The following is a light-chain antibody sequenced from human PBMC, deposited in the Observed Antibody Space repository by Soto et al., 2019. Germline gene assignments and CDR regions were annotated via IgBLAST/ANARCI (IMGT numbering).Light chain of an antibody. Sequence: QSALTQPPSASGTPGQRVTISCSGSSSNIGRNYVYWYQQFPGTAPKLLIYRNNQRPSGVPDRFSGSKSGTSASLAISGLRSEDEADYHCATWDDSLSGVVFGGGTQLTVL. CDR1: SSNIGRNY. J-gene: IGLJ3*02. V-gene: IGLV1-47*01. CDR3: ATWDDSLSGVV. CDR2: RNN.